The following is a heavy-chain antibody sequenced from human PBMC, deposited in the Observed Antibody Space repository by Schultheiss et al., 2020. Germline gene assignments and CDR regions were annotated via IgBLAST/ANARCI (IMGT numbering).Heavy chain of an antibody. Sequence: SETLSLTCTVSGGSISSSSYYWSWIRQPAGKGLEWIGRIYTSGSTNYNPSLKSRVTISVDTSKNQFSLKLSSVTAADTAVYYCARERSVGNCMDVWGQGTTVTVSS. V-gene: IGHV4-61*02. CDR1: GGSISSSSYY. J-gene: IGHJ6*02. CDR3: ARERSVGNCMDV. CDR2: IYTSGST. D-gene: IGHD1-26*01.